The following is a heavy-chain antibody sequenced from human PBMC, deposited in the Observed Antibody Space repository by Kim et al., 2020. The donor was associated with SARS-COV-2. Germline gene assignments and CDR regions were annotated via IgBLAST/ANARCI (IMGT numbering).Heavy chain of an antibody. Sequence: GGSLRLSCAXSGFTFSSYGMHWVRQAPGKGLEWVAVISYDGSNKYYADSVKGRFTISRDNSKNTLYLQMNSLRAEDTAVYYCAKRGVGSYYWYFDLWGRGTQVTVSS. J-gene: IGHJ2*01. CDR3: AKRGVGSYYWYFDL. V-gene: IGHV3-30*18. CDR1: GFTFSSYG. CDR2: ISYDGSNK. D-gene: IGHD1-26*01.